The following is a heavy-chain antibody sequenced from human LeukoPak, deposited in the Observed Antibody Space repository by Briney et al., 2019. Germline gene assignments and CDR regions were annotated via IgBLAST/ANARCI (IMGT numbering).Heavy chain of an antibody. V-gene: IGHV1-18*01. CDR1: GYTFTTYG. Sequence: ASVKVSCKASGYTFTTYGISWVRQAPGQGLEWMGWISAYNGNTNYAQKLQGRVTMTTDTSTSTAYMELRSLRSDDTAVYYCARDIVLMVYATHAFDIWGQGTMVTVSS. CDR2: ISAYNGNT. D-gene: IGHD2-8*01. J-gene: IGHJ3*02. CDR3: ARDIVLMVYATHAFDI.